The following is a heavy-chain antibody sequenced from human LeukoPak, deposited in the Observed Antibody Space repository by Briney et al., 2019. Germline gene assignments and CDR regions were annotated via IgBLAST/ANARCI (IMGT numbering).Heavy chain of an antibody. J-gene: IGHJ4*02. CDR3: ARERATTVVTPDGRFDY. V-gene: IGHV4-4*02. CDR2: IYHSGST. D-gene: IGHD4-23*01. Sequence: SGTLSLTCAVSGGSISSRNWWSWVRQPPGKGLEWIGEIYHSGSTNYNPSLKSRVTISVDKSKNQFSLKLSSVTAADTAVYYCARERATTVVTPDGRFDYWGQGTLVTVSS. CDR1: GGSISSRNW.